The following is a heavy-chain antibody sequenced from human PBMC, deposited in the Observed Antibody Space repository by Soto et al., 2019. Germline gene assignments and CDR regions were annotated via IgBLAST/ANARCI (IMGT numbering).Heavy chain of an antibody. J-gene: IGHJ4*02. V-gene: IGHV3-48*03. CDR1: GFTFSSYE. CDR2: ISSSGSTI. CDR3: ARLYYYDSSGYSDY. D-gene: IGHD3-22*01. Sequence: GSLRLSCAASGFTFSSYEMNWVRQAPGKGLEWVSYISSSGSTIYYADSVKGRFTISRDNAKNSLYLQMNSLRAEDTAVYYCARLYYYDSSGYSDYWGQGTLVTVSS.